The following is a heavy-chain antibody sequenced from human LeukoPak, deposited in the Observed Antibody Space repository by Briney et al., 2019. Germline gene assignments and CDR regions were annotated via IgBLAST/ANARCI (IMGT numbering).Heavy chain of an antibody. CDR2: ISSSSTYI. J-gene: IGHJ4*02. Sequence: GGSMRLSWAASGCSFSTYSMSWVRQAPGKGLEWVTAISSSSTYIKYAASVERRFTISRDNAKNSLFLEMNSLRAEDTAVYYCAKVGTGNQYGSGDFDCWGQGTLVTVSS. CDR1: GCSFSTYS. D-gene: IGHD3-10*01. V-gene: IGHV3-21*01. CDR3: AKVGTGNQYGSGDFDC.